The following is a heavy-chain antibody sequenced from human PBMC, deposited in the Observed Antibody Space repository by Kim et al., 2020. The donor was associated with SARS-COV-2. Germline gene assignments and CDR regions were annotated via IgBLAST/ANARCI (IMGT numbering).Heavy chain of an antibody. D-gene: IGHD3-3*01. CDR1: GFTFSTYA. CDR2: IRSNGESP. V-gene: IGHV3-64D*09. Sequence: GGSLRLSCSASGFTFSTYAMHWVRQAPGKGLEYVSVIRSNGESPYYADSVRGRFTVSRDNSKNTLYLQMSSLRPEDTAVYYCVKSKGAYYGMDVWGLGTT. J-gene: IGHJ6*02. CDR3: VKSKGAYYGMDV.